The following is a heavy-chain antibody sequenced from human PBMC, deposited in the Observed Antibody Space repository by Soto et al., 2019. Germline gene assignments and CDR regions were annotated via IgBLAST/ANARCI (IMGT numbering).Heavy chain of an antibody. Sequence: EVQLLESGGGLVQPGGSLRLSCVASGISFTTYAMTWVRLAPGKGLEWVSGIGSSGGTIYYADSVKGRFTISRDISKNRVYLQMNSLRAEDTAVYYCAKMSTSSWYIDYFDFWGPGTLVTVSS. V-gene: IGHV3-23*01. D-gene: IGHD6-13*01. J-gene: IGHJ4*02. CDR2: IGSSGGTI. CDR1: GISFTTYA. CDR3: AKMSTSSWYIDYFDF.